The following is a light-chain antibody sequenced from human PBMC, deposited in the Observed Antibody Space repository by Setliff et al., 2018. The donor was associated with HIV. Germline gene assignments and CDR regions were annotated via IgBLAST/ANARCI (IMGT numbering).Light chain of an antibody. CDR3: CSYVAGSHYV. CDR2: EGS. Sequence: QSALTQPASVSGSPGQSITISCIGTSSDLGSYHLVSWYQHHPGKAPKLMIYEGSQRPSGVSTRFSGSTSGDTASLTIAGLQAEDEADYYCCSYVAGSHYVFGTGTKVTVL. V-gene: IGLV2-23*01. CDR1: SSDLGSYHL. J-gene: IGLJ1*01.